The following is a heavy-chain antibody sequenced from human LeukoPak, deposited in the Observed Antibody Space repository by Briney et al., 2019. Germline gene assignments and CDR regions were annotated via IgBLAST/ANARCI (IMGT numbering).Heavy chain of an antibody. CDR2: IKQDGNEK. Sequence: GGSLRLSCAASGFTFSTSWMIWVRQAPGKGLEWVANIKQDGNEKYYVDSVKGRFTISRVSAKNSLFLQMNSLRVEDTAMYYCARGSYSRGGSFDYWGQGTPVTVSS. D-gene: IGHD6-13*01. J-gene: IGHJ4*02. CDR1: GFTFSTSW. V-gene: IGHV3-7*01. CDR3: ARGSYSRGGSFDY.